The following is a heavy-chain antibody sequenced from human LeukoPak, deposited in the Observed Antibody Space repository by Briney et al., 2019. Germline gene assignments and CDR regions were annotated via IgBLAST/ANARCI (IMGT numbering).Heavy chain of an antibody. CDR3: ARRDSSSYYYHYMDV. Sequence: SETLSLTCTVSGGSISSSSYYWGWIRQPPGKGLEWIGSIYYSGSTNYNPSLKSRVTISVDKSKNQYSLKLSSVTAADTAVYYCARRDSSSYYYHYMDVWGKGTTVTVSS. J-gene: IGHJ6*03. D-gene: IGHD6-6*01. V-gene: IGHV4-39*07. CDR1: GGSISSSSYY. CDR2: IYYSGST.